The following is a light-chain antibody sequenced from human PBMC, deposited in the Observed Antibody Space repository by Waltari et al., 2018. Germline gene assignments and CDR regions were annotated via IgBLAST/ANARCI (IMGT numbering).Light chain of an antibody. V-gene: IGLV1-40*01. CDR2: GNS. Sequence: QSVLTPPPSVSGAPGQRVTISCTGSSSAIGAGYDVHWYQQLPGTAPKLLIYGNSKRPSGVPDRFSGSKSGTSASLAITGLQAEDEADYYCQSYDNNLSAVFGGGTKLTVL. CDR1: SSAIGAGYD. CDR3: QSYDNNLSAV. J-gene: IGLJ2*01.